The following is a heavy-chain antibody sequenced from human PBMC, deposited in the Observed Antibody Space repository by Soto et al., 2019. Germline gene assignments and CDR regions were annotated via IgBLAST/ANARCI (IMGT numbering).Heavy chain of an antibody. CDR1: GGSISSYY. D-gene: IGHD6-19*01. CDR3: ARHDGFSSGWIFDY. CDR2: IYYSGST. V-gene: IGHV4-59*08. Sequence: PSETLSLTCTVSGGSISSYYWSWIRQPPGKGLEWIGYIYYSGSTNYNPSLKSRVTVSADTSKDQLSLKLTSVTAADTAVYYCARHDGFSSGWIFDYWGHGTLVTVS. J-gene: IGHJ4*01.